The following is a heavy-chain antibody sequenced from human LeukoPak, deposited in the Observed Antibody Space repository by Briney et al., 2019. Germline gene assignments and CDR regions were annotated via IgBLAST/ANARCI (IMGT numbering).Heavy chain of an antibody. D-gene: IGHD1-26*01. CDR3: ARNQGAPKWYLDV. V-gene: IGHV1-46*01. CDR1: GGTFSSYA. J-gene: IGHJ2*01. CDR2: INPSGGST. Sequence: ASVKVSCKASGGTFSSYAISWVRQAPGQGLEWMGIINPSGGSTSYAQKFQGRVTMTRDTSTSTVYMEVISLRSEDTAVYYCARNQGAPKWYLDVWGRGTLVTVSS.